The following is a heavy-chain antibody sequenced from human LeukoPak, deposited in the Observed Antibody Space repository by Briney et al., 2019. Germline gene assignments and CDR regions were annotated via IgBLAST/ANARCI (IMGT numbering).Heavy chain of an antibody. D-gene: IGHD6-13*01. V-gene: IGHV3-30*04. Sequence: GRSLRLSCAASGFTLSSYAMHWVRQAPGKGLEWVAVISYDGSNKYYADSVKGRFTISRDNSKSTLYLQMNSLRAEDTAVYYCARGSSWYYNYWGQGTLVTVSS. CDR2: ISYDGSNK. CDR1: GFTLSSYA. CDR3: ARGSSWYYNY. J-gene: IGHJ4*02.